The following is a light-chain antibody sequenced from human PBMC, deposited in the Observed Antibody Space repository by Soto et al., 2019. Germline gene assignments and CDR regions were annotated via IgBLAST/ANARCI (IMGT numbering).Light chain of an antibody. CDR2: GAS. J-gene: IGKJ4*01. CDR3: QQYNNWPPYSIGGLT. Sequence: EIVMTQSPATLPVSPGERATLSCRASQSVSSNLAWYQQKPGQAPRLLIYGASTRATGIPARFSGSGSGTEFALTISSLQSEDFAVYYCQQYNNWPPYSIGGLTFGGGTKVEIK. V-gene: IGKV3-15*01. CDR1: QSVSSN.